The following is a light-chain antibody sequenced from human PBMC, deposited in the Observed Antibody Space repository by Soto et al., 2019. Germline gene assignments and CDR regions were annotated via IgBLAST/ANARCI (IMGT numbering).Light chain of an antibody. V-gene: IGLV2-14*01. CDR3: SSYTSSSTPVL. J-gene: IGLJ2*01. Sequence: QSVLTQPASVSGSPGQSITISCTGTSSDVGGYNYVSWYQQFPGKAPKLMIYEVSNRPSGVSNRFSGSKSGNTASLTISGLQAEDEADYYCSSYTSSSTPVLFGGGTKLTVL. CDR2: EVS. CDR1: SSDVGGYNY.